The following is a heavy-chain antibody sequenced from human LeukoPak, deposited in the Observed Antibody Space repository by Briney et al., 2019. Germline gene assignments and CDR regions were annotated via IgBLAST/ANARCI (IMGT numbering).Heavy chain of an antibody. Sequence: GGSLRLSCAASGFTFSSYWMSWVRQAPGKGLEWVANIKQDGSEIYSVDSVKGRFTISRDNAKNSLYLQMNSLRAEDTAVYYCASQFWWAAVAGTALDYWGQGTLVTVSS. J-gene: IGHJ4*02. CDR2: IKQDGSEI. V-gene: IGHV3-7*05. CDR3: ASQFWWAAVAGTALDY. CDR1: GFTFSSYW. D-gene: IGHD6-19*01.